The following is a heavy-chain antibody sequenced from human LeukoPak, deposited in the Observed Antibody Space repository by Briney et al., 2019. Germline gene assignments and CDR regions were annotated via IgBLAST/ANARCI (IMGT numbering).Heavy chain of an antibody. V-gene: IGHV4-39*02. CDR1: GGSISSSRYY. J-gene: IGHJ6*03. CDR2: IYYSGST. D-gene: IGHD6-13*01. Sequence: ASETLSLTCTVSGGSISSSRYYWGWIRQPPGKGLEWIGSIYYSGSTYYNPSLKSRLTISVDTSKNHFSLKLSSVTAADTAVYYCARGTEQQLVHYYYYMDVWGKGTTVTVSS. CDR3: ARGTEQQLVHYYYYMDV.